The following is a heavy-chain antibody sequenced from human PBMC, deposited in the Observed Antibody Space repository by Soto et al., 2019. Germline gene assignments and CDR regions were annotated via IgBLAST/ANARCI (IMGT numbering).Heavy chain of an antibody. CDR3: AKDGDPYGDYDHPMYYYYGMDV. D-gene: IGHD4-17*01. Sequence: GGSLTLSCAASGFTFSSYGMHWVRQAPGKGLEWVAVISYDGSNKYYADSVKGRFTISRDNSKNTLYLQMNSLRAEDTAVYYCAKDGDPYGDYDHPMYYYYGMDVWGQGTTVTVSS. CDR2: ISYDGSNK. J-gene: IGHJ6*02. V-gene: IGHV3-30*18. CDR1: GFTFSSYG.